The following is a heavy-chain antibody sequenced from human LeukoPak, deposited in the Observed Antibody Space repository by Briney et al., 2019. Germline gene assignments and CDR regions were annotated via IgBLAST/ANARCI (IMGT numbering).Heavy chain of an antibody. Sequence: SETLSLTCTVSGGSVSSSSYYWGWIHQPPGKGLEWIGSIYYSGSTYDNPSLKSRVTISVDTSKNQFSLKLSSVTAADTAVYYCARRATGTTTYFDYWGQGTLVTVSS. D-gene: IGHD1-1*01. CDR3: ARRATGTTTYFDY. J-gene: IGHJ4*02. CDR1: GGSVSSSSYY. V-gene: IGHV4-39*01. CDR2: IYYSGST.